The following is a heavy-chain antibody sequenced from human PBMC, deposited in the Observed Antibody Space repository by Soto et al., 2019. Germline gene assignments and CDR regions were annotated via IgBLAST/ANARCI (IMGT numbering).Heavy chain of an antibody. Sequence: QVQLVQSGAEVKKPGASVKVSCKASGYTFTNYGISWVRQAPGQGLEWMGWISAYNGNTDYAQKLQGRVTMTTDTSTSTADRELRSLRSDDTAVYYCARVGAYCVSTSCHDYWGQGTLGTVSS. D-gene: IGHD2-2*01. CDR3: ARVGAYCVSTSCHDY. V-gene: IGHV1-18*01. J-gene: IGHJ4*02. CDR2: ISAYNGNT. CDR1: GYTFTNYG.